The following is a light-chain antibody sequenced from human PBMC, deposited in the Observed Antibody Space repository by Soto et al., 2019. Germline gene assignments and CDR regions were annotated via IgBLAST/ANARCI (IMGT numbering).Light chain of an antibody. Sequence: QLVLTQPPSASASLGASVTLTCTLSSGHSNYKVDWYQQRPGKGPRFVMRVGTGGIVGSKGDGIPDRFSVLGSGLNRYLTIKNIQEEDESDFYCGADHGSGSNFVYVFGTGNKLTVL. V-gene: IGLV9-49*01. CDR2: VGTGGIVG. CDR3: GADHGSGSNFVYV. CDR1: SGHSNYK. J-gene: IGLJ1*01.